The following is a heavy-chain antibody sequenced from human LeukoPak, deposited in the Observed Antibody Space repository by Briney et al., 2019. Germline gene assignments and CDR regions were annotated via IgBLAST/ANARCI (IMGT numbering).Heavy chain of an antibody. D-gene: IGHD6-19*01. V-gene: IGHV3-21*01. CDR2: ISPTSWTI. CDR1: GFSFRTYS. Sequence: GGSLRLSCAASGFSFRTYSMNWVRQAPGKGLEWVSSISPTSWTIYQADSVKGRFTVSRDNGKNSLFLQMDRLRAEDEAVYYCTRDARQSVDHDVFDLWGQGTMVTVSS. CDR3: TRDARQSVDHDVFDL. J-gene: IGHJ3*01.